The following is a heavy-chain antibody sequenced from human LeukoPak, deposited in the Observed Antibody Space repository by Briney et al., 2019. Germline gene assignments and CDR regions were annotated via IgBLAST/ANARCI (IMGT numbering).Heavy chain of an antibody. CDR1: GFTFSSYS. Sequence: PGGSLRLSCAASGFTFSSYSMNWVRQAPGKGLEWVSHISINSIMYYADSVKGRFTISRDNAKNSLYLQMNSLRAEDTAVYYCARVRITMVRGVIPDDAFDIWGQGTMVTVSS. J-gene: IGHJ3*02. CDR2: ISINSIM. V-gene: IGHV3-48*04. CDR3: ARVRITMVRGVIPDDAFDI. D-gene: IGHD3-10*01.